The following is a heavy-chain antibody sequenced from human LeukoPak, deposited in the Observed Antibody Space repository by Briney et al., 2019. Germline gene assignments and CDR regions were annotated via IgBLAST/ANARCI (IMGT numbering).Heavy chain of an antibody. V-gene: IGHV4-39*07. CDR2: IYHSGST. CDR1: GGSISSTSYY. CDR3: ARAGEGARFDY. Sequence: SETLSLTCSVSGGSISSTSYYWGWIRQPPGKGLEWIGSIYHSGSTYYNPSLKSRVTISVDTSKNQFSLKLSSVTAADTAVYYCARAGEGARFDYWGQGTLVTVSS. J-gene: IGHJ4*02. D-gene: IGHD1-26*01.